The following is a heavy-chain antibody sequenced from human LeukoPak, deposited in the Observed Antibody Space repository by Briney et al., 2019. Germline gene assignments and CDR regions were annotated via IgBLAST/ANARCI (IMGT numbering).Heavy chain of an antibody. CDR3: ARGIAGGSYHDY. J-gene: IGHJ4*02. V-gene: IGHV4-39*07. Sequence: SETLSLTCTVSGGSISSSSYYWGWIRQPPGKGLEWIGSIYYSGSTYYNPSLKSRVTISVDTSKNQFSLELSSVTAADTAVYYCARGIAGGSYHDYWGQGTLVTVSS. CDR1: GGSISSSSYY. D-gene: IGHD1-26*01. CDR2: IYYSGST.